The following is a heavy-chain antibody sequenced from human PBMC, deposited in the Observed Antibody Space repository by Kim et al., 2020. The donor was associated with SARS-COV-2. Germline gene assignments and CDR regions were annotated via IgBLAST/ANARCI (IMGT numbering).Heavy chain of an antibody. J-gene: IGHJ4*02. Sequence: GGSLRLSCAASGFTFSSYGMHWVRQAPGKGLEWVAVIWYDGSNKYYADSVKGRFTISRDNSKNTLYLQMNSLRAEDTAVYYCARDGGRLSTKYYYDSSGYYYFDYWGQGTLVTVSS. CDR3: ARDGGRLSTKYYYDSSGYYYFDY. D-gene: IGHD3-22*01. V-gene: IGHV3-33*01. CDR1: GFTFSSYG. CDR2: IWYDGSNK.